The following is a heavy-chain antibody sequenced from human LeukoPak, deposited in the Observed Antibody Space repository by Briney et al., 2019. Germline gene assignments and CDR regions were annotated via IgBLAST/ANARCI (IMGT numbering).Heavy chain of an antibody. Sequence: HPGGSLRLSCAASGFTFSSFAMSWVRQASGKGLEWVSGISGSGASTYYADSVKGRFTISRDNSQNTLYLQMNSLRAEDTAVYYCAKARAGDITAAFNYWGQGTLVTVSS. D-gene: IGHD6-13*01. J-gene: IGHJ4*02. CDR3: AKARAGDITAAFNY. CDR1: GFTFSSFA. CDR2: ISGSGAST. V-gene: IGHV3-23*01.